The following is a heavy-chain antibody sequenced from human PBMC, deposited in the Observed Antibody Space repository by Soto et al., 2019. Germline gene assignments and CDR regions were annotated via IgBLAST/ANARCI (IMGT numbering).Heavy chain of an antibody. Sequence: SETMSLTCTVSGGSISSGGYYWSWIRQHPGKGLEWIGYIYYSGSTYYNPSLKSRVTISVDTSKNQFSLKLSSVTAADTAVYYCASLMTTVTPYFDYWGQGTLVTVSS. D-gene: IGHD4-17*01. CDR3: ASLMTTVTPYFDY. CDR1: GGSISSGGYY. J-gene: IGHJ4*02. CDR2: IYYSGST. V-gene: IGHV4-61*08.